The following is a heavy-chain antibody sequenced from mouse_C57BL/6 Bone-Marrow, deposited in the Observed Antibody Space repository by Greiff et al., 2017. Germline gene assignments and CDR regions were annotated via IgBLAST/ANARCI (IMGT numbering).Heavy chain of an antibody. Sequence: VQLQQSGTVLARPGASVKMSCKTSGYTFTSYWMHWVKQRPGQGLEWIGAIYPGNSDTSYNQKFKGKAKLTAVTSASTAYMELSSLTNEDSAVYYCTSWAPYYGSSYPYYAMDYGGQGTSVTVSS. CDR1: GYTFTSYW. V-gene: IGHV1-5*01. J-gene: IGHJ4*01. CDR3: TSWAPYYGSSYPYYAMDY. CDR2: IYPGNSDT. D-gene: IGHD1-1*01.